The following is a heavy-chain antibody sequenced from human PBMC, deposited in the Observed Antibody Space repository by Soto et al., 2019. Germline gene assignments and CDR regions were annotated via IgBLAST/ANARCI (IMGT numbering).Heavy chain of an antibody. J-gene: IGHJ5*02. CDR1: GYTFTSYG. CDR3: ARHIAVAGRRAHWFDP. CDR2: ISAYNGST. Sequence: ASVKVSCKASGYTFTSYGISWVRQAPGQGLEWMGWISAYNGSTNYAQKLQGRVTMTTGTSTSTAYMELRSLRSDDTAVYYCARHIAVAGRRAHWFDPWGQGTLVTVSS. V-gene: IGHV1-18*01. D-gene: IGHD6-19*01.